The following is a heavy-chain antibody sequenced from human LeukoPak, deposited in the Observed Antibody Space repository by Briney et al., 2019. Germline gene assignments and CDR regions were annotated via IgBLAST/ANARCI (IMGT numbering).Heavy chain of an antibody. V-gene: IGHV4-59*01. J-gene: IGHJ6*02. CDR2: IYYSGST. D-gene: IGHD6-13*01. CDR3: ARSSSWYDSYNGMDV. CDR1: GDSISSYY. Sequence: PSETLSLTRTVSGDSISSYYWSWIRQPPGKGLEWLGYIYYSGSTNYNPSLKSRVTISVDTSKNQFSLKLSSVTAADTAVYYCARSSSWYDSYNGMDVWGQGTTVTVSS.